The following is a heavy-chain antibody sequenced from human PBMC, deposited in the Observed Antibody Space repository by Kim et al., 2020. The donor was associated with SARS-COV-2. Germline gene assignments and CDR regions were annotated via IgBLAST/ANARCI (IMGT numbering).Heavy chain of an antibody. Sequence: GGSLRLSCAASGFTFSSYAMHWVRQAPGKGLEWVAVISYDGSNKYYADSVKGRFTISRDNSKNTLYLQMNSLRAEDTAVYYCARSLPVGAKEYDAFDIWGQGTMVTVSS. CDR3: ARSLPVGAKEYDAFDI. CDR2: ISYDGSNK. V-gene: IGHV3-30*04. J-gene: IGHJ3*02. CDR1: GFTFSSYA. D-gene: IGHD1-26*01.